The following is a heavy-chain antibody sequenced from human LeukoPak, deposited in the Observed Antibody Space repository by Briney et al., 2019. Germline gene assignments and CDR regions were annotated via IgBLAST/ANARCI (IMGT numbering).Heavy chain of an antibody. CDR2: IYYSGST. Sequence: SETLSLTCAVSGGSISSGGYSWSWIRQPPGKGLEWIGYIYYSGSTYYNPSLKSRVTISVDTSKNQFSLKLSSVTAADTAVYYCARGAGVGRTYYYDSSGYGYWGQGTLVTVSS. D-gene: IGHD3-22*01. J-gene: IGHJ4*02. CDR1: GGSISSGGYS. CDR3: ARGAGVGRTYYYDSSGYGY. V-gene: IGHV4-30-4*07.